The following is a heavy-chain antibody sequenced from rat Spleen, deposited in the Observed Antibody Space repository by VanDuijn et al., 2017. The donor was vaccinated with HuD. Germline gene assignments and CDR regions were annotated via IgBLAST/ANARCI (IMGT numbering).Heavy chain of an antibody. D-gene: IGHD4-3*01. CDR3: TRDWEIRGVY. V-gene: IGHV5-19*01. J-gene: IGHJ2*01. CDR2: IRPSGGST. CDR1: GFTFSNYD. Sequence: EVQLVESGGGLVQPGRSMKLSCAASGFTFSNYDMAWVRQAPKKGLEWVASIRPSGGSTYYRDSVKGRFTISRDNAKSTLSLQMNSLRSEDTATYYCTRDWEIRGVYWGQGVMVTVSS.